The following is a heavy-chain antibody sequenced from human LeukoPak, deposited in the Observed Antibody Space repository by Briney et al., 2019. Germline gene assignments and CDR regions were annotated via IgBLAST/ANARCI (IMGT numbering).Heavy chain of an antibody. V-gene: IGHV4-59*08. D-gene: IGHD6-13*01. CDR2: IYYSGST. CDR1: GGSISSYY. CDR3: ARLFGSSSTPFFDY. Sequence: SETLSLTCTVSGGSISSYYWSWIRQPPGKGLEWIGYIYYSGSTNYNPSLKSRVTISVDTSKNQFSLKLSSVTAADTAVYYCARLFGSSSTPFFDYWGQGTLVTVSS. J-gene: IGHJ4*02.